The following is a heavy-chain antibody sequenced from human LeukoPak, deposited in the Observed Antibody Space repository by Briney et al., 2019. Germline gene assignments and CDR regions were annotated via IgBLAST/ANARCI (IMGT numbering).Heavy chain of an antibody. V-gene: IGHV3-9*01. CDR3: AKVISLRWRKGDAFDI. CDR1: GFTFDDYA. CDR2: ISWNSGSI. D-gene: IGHD4-23*01. J-gene: IGHJ3*02. Sequence: GRSLRLSCAASGFTFDDYAMHWVRQAPGKGLEGVSGISWNSGSIGYADSVKGRFTISRDNAKNSLYLQMNSLRAEDTALYYCAKVISLRWRKGDAFDIWGQGTMVTVSS.